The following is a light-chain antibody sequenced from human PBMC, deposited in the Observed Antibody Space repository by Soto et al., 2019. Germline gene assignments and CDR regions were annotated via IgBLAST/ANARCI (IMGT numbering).Light chain of an antibody. Sequence: QSALTQPDSVSGSPGQSITISCTGTSSDVGGYNYVSWYQQHPRKAPKLMIIEVSNRPSGVSSRFSGSKAGNKASLTLYELQADDEADYYCSSYTSSSTLVVFGGGTELTVL. CDR2: EVS. V-gene: IGLV2-14*01. J-gene: IGLJ2*01. CDR3: SSYTSSSTLVV. CDR1: SSDVGGYNY.